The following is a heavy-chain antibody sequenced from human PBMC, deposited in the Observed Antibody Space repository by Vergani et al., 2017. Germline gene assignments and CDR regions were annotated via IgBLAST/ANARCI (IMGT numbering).Heavy chain of an antibody. Sequence: QVQLVQSGAEVKKPGASVKVSCKASGYTFTSYYMHWVRQAPGQGLEWMGIINPSGGSTSYAQKFQGRVTMTRDTSTSTVYIELSSLRSEDTAVYYCARRGGSGSYGYYYYGMDVWGQGTTVTVSS. J-gene: IGHJ6*02. CDR1: GYTFTSYY. V-gene: IGHV1-46*01. CDR2: INPSGGST. D-gene: IGHD3-10*01. CDR3: ARRGGSGSYGYYYYGMDV.